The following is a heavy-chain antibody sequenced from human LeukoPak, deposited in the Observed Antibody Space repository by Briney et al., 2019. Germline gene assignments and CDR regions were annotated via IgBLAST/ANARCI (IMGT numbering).Heavy chain of an antibody. CDR1: GFTFSRFG. CDR2: ISSSSSTI. CDR3: ARDSSSSWYVSYGMDV. J-gene: IGHJ6*02. Sequence: GGSLRLSCAASGFTFSRFGMHWVRQAPGKGLEWVSYISSSSSTIYYADSVKGRFTISRDNAKNSLHLQMNSLRDEDTAVYYCARDSSSSWYVSYGMDVWGQGTTVTVSS. V-gene: IGHV3-48*02. D-gene: IGHD6-13*01.